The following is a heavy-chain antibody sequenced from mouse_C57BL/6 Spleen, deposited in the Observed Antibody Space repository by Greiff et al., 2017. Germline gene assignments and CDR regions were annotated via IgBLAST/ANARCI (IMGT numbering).Heavy chain of an antibody. V-gene: IGHV1-62-2*01. Sequence: QVQLQQSGAELVKPGASVKLSCKASGYTFTEYTIHWVKQRSGQGLECIGWVYPGSGSIKYNEKFKDKGTLTADKSSSTVYMELSRLTAEDSAVYFCARHEEGNSGSPFAYWGQGTLVTVSA. CDR2: VYPGSGSI. J-gene: IGHJ3*01. D-gene: IGHD3-2*02. CDR1: GYTFTEYT. CDR3: ARHEEGNSGSPFAY.